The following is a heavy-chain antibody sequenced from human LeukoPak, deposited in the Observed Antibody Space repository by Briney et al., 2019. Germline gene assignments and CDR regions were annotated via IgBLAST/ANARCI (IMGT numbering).Heavy chain of an antibody. Sequence: SETLSLTCTVSGGSMSYYYWSWIRQPPGKDLEWIGYIYHSGSTYYNPSLKSRVTISVDRSKNQFSLKLSSVTAADTAVYYCARGGYDILTGYYFFDYWGQGTLVTVSS. D-gene: IGHD3-9*01. CDR1: GGSMSYYY. V-gene: IGHV4-30-2*01. J-gene: IGHJ4*02. CDR3: ARGGYDILTGYYFFDY. CDR2: IYHSGST.